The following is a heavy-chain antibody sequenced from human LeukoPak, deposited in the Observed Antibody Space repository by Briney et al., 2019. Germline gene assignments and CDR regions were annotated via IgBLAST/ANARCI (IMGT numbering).Heavy chain of an antibody. CDR1: GFTFNNAW. CDR3: TTVRRGDSSGATPGY. Sequence: GGSLRLSCAASGFTFNNAWMSWVRQAPGKGLEWVGRIIAKPHGGTTDYAAPVKDRFTISRDDSKNTLYLQMDGLKTEDTAVYFCTTVRRGDSSGATPGYWGQGTLVTVSS. D-gene: IGHD3-22*01. J-gene: IGHJ4*02. V-gene: IGHV3-15*01. CDR2: IIAKPHGGTT.